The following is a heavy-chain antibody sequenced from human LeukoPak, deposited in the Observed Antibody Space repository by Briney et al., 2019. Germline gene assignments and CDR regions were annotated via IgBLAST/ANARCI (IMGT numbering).Heavy chain of an antibody. CDR2: VSNDGSNQ. J-gene: IGHJ4*02. D-gene: IGHD5-18*01. V-gene: IGHV3-30-3*01. CDR3: AKDKSLYTYGRFDY. Sequence: GGSLRLSCAASGFTFTYYAMHWVRQAPGKGLEWVSVVSNDGSNQDYTDSVKGRFIISRDDSKSTVYLQMNSLRAEDTAVYYCAKDKSLYTYGRFDYWGQGTLVTVSS. CDR1: GFTFTYYA.